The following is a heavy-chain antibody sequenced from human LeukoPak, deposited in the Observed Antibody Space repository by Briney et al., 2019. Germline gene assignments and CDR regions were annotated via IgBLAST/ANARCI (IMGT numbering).Heavy chain of an antibody. CDR1: GGSLSSYY. J-gene: IGHJ4*02. Sequence: SETLSLTCTVSGGSLSSYYWSWIRQPPGKELEWIGYIYSSGSTNYNPSLDSRVTISVDTSKNQFSLKLSSVTAADTAVYYCARHYYQTSGSYSFDYWGQGTLVTVSS. V-gene: IGHV4-59*01. CDR3: ARHYYQTSGSYSFDY. CDR2: IYSSGST. D-gene: IGHD3-22*01.